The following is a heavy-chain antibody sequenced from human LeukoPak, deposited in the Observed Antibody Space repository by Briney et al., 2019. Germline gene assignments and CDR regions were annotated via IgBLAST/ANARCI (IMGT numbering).Heavy chain of an antibody. V-gene: IGHV1-18*01. D-gene: IGHD3-10*01. CDR3: ARDRGVIITRDGYYYYGMDV. CDR2: ISAYNGNT. J-gene: IGHJ6*02. CDR1: GYTFTSYG. Sequence: GASVKVSCKASGYTFTSYGISWVRQAPGQGLEWMGWISAYNGNTNYAQKLQGRVTMTTDTSTSTAYMELRSLRSDDTAVYYCARDRGVIITRDGYYYYGMDVWGQGTTVTVSS.